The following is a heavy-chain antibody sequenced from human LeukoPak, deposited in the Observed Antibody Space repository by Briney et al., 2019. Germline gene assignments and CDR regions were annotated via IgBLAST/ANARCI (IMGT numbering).Heavy chain of an antibody. Sequence: GASVKVSCKASGYTFTSYYMHWVRQAPGQGLEWMGIINPSGGSTSYAQKFQGKVTMTRDTSTSTVYMELSSLRSEDTAVYYCARVYYDSSPLDRRFDYWGQGTLVTVSS. CDR3: ARVYYDSSPLDRRFDY. D-gene: IGHD3-22*01. CDR1: GYTFTSYY. CDR2: INPSGGST. J-gene: IGHJ4*02. V-gene: IGHV1-46*01.